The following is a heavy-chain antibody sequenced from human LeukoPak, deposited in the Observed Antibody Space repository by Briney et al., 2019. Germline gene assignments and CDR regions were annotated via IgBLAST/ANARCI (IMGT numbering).Heavy chain of an antibody. CDR1: GGSFSGYY. Sequence: PSETLSLTCAVYGGSFSGYYWSWIRQPPGKGLEWIGEINHSGSTNYNPSLKSRVTISVDTSKNQFSLKLSSVTAMDTAVYYCAKKVAGMGWFDSWGQGTLVTVSS. V-gene: IGHV4-34*01. CDR3: AKKVAGMGWFDS. J-gene: IGHJ5*01. CDR2: INHSGST. D-gene: IGHD1-26*01.